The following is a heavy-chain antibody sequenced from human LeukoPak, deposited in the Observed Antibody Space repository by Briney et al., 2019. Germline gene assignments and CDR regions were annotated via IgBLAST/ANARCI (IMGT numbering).Heavy chain of an antibody. J-gene: IGHJ3*02. CDR2: VYTSESP. V-gene: IGHV4-61*02. CDR3: ARTYYDYIWGRTFDI. CDR1: GASISSKVYY. D-gene: IGHD3-16*01. Sequence: SQTLSFTCTVSGASISSKVYYWSWIRQPAGKGLEWIGRVYTSESPNYNPSLKSRVTISVDTSKNEFSLKLSSVTAADTAVYYCARTYYDYIWGRTFDIWGQGTMVTVSS.